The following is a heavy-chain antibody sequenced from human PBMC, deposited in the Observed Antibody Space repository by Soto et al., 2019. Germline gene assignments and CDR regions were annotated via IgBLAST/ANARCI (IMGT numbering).Heavy chain of an antibody. V-gene: IGHV3-74*01. CDR3: ASIGAHR. CDR2: INTDGSYT. D-gene: IGHD1-26*01. J-gene: IGHJ5*02. Sequence: EVQLVESGGGLVQPGGSLRLSCAASGFSFSSYWMNWVRQAPGEGLVWVSNINTDGSYTGYADSVKGRFTVSRDNAKNTLYLQMNSLRAEDTAVYYCASIGAHRLGEGTLVTVSS. CDR1: GFSFSSYW.